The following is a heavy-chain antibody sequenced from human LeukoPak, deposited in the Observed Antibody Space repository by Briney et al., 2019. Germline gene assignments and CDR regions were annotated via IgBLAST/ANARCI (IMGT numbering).Heavy chain of an antibody. Sequence: GASVKVSCKASGYSFTTYGMNWVRQAPGQGLEWMGWINTNTGNPTYAQGFTGRFVFSLDTSVSTAYLQISSLKAEDTAVYYCARDSVVVAAGVYYYYYMDVWGKGTTVTVSS. V-gene: IGHV7-4-1*02. CDR3: ARDSVVVAAGVYYYYYMDV. CDR1: GYSFTTYG. D-gene: IGHD2-15*01. CDR2: INTNTGNP. J-gene: IGHJ6*03.